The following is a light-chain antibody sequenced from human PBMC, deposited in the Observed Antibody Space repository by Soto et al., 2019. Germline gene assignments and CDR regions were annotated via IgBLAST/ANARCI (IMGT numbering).Light chain of an antibody. CDR3: QQYNTYYT. J-gene: IGKJ2*01. CDR1: QSISNW. V-gene: IGKV1-5*01. CDR2: DAS. Sequence: DIQMTQSPSTLSASVGDRVTITCRASQSISNWLAWYQQKPGKAPKLLIYDASSLESGVPSRFSGSGSGTESTLPIISLQPKYFPPYSSQQYNTYYTFGQGPKLEIK.